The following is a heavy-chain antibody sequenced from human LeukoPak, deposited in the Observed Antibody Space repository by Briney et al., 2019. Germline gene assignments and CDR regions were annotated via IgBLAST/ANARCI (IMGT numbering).Heavy chain of an antibody. Sequence: GGSLRLSCAASGFTFSYYYMTWIRQAPGKGLEWVSHIGNSDNNIYYADSVKGRFTISRDNAKNSLYLQMNSLRAEDTAVYYCAELGITMIGGVWGKGTTVIISS. CDR3: AELGITMIGGV. V-gene: IGHV3-11*04. D-gene: IGHD3-10*02. CDR1: GFTFSYYY. J-gene: IGHJ6*04. CDR2: IGNSDNNI.